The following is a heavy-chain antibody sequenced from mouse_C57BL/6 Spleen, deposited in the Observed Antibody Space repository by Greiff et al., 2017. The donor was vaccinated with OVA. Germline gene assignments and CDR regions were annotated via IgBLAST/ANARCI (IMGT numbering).Heavy chain of an antibody. CDR2: INPSNGGT. J-gene: IGHJ2*01. D-gene: IGHD1-1*01. CDR1: GYTFTSYW. V-gene: IGHV1-53*01. Sequence: QVQLQQPGTELVKPGASVKLSCKASGYTFTSYWMHWVKQRPGQGLEWIGNINPSNGGTNYNEKFKSKATLTVDKSSSTAYMQLSSLTSEDSAVYYGARLGYYGSSYFYYFDYWGQGTTLTVSS. CDR3: ARLGYYGSSYFYYFDY.